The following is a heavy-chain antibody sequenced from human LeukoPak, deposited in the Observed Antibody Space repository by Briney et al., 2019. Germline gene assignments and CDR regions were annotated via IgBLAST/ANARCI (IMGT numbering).Heavy chain of an antibody. Sequence: GGSLRLSCAASGFTFSNYGMHWVRQAPGKGLEWVAVISYDGRNIHYPDSVKGRFTISRDISTDTLWLQMDSLRTEDTAVYYCAKGPLRGTAAAIDYWGQGTLVTVSS. J-gene: IGHJ4*02. V-gene: IGHV3-30*18. CDR3: AKGPLRGTAAAIDY. CDR2: ISYDGRNI. CDR1: GFTFSNYG. D-gene: IGHD2-2*01.